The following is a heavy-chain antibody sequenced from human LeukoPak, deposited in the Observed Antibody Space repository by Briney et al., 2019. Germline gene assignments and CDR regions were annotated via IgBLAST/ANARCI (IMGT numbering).Heavy chain of an antibody. CDR2: IYNSGST. Sequence: SETLSLTCSVSGGSISNYYWGWIRQPPGKGLEWIGYIYNSGSTNYNPSLKSRVTISVDTSKNQFSLKVSSVTAADTAVYYCARHGGGYSFDYWGQGTLVTVSS. CDR1: GGSISNYY. CDR3: ARHGGGYSFDY. J-gene: IGHJ4*02. D-gene: IGHD5-24*01. V-gene: IGHV4-59*08.